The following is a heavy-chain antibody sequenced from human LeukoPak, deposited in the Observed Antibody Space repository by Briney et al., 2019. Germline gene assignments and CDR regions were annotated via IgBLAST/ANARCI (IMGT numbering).Heavy chain of an antibody. J-gene: IGHJ1*01. Sequence: ETLSLTCTVSGGSISSSSYYWGWIRQPPGKGLEWIGSIYYSGSTYYNPSLKVRVNISVATSKNQSSLKLSSVTAADTAVYYCARQRYCSSTSCYRNAEYFQHWGQGTLVTVSS. CDR1: GGSISSSSYY. CDR2: IYYSGST. CDR3: ARQRYCSSTSCYRNAEYFQH. D-gene: IGHD2-2*02. V-gene: IGHV4-39*01.